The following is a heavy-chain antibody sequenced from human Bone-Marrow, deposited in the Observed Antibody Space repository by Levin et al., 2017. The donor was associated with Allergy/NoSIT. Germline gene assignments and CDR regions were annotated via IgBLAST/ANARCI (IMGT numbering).Heavy chain of an antibody. CDR3: AREPSYSGSSTFDY. D-gene: IGHD1-26*01. J-gene: IGHJ4*02. V-gene: IGHV3-74*01. Sequence: LSLTCAASEFTFSSYRMHWVRQGPGKGLVWVSRIKSDGSSTNYADSVKGRFIISRDNAKKTLYLQMNSLRAEDTAVYYCAREPSYSGSSTFDYWGRGTLVIVSS. CDR2: IKSDGSST. CDR1: EFTFSSYR.